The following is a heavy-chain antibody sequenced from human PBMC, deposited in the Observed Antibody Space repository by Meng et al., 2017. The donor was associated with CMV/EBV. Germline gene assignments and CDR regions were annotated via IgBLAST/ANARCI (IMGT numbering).Heavy chain of an antibody. D-gene: IGHD6-6*01. CDR3: ARVPIAARLLLDDY. V-gene: IGHV3-53*05. Sequence: GESLKISCAASGFTVSSNYMSWVRQAPGKGLEWVSVIYSGGSTYYADSVKGRFTISRDNSKNTLYLQMNSLRAEDTAVYYCARVPIAARLLLDDYWGQGTLVTVSS. CDR2: IYSGGST. CDR1: GFTVSSNY. J-gene: IGHJ4*02.